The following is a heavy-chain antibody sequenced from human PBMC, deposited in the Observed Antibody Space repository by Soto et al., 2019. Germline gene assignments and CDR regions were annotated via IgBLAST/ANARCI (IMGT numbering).Heavy chain of an antibody. V-gene: IGHV3-23*01. CDR2: ISGSGGST. D-gene: IGHD1-26*01. J-gene: IGHJ2*01. CDR1: GFTFSSYA. CDR3: AKRSVGWYFDL. Sequence: EVQLLESGGGLVQPGGSLRLSCAASGFTFSSYAMSWVRQAPGKGLEWVSAISGSGGSTYYADSVKGPFTISRDNSKNTQYLLRNSLIAEDTVVYYCAKRSVGWYFDLWGRGTLVTDSS.